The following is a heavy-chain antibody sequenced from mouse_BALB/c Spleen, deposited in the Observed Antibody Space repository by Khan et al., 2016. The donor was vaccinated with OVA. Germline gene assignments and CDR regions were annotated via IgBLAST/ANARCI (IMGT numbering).Heavy chain of an antibody. V-gene: IGHV3-2*02. CDR1: GYSITTDYA. CDR3: ARVYGGDFDY. CDR2: ISYSGNT. D-gene: IGHD1-1*01. Sequence: EVQLVETGPGLVKPSQSLSLTCTVTGYSITTDYAWNWIRQFPENKLEWMGFISYSGNTNYNPSLKSRFSISRDTSKNQFFLQLNSVTTEDTARYYCARVYGGDFDYWGQGTTLTVSS. J-gene: IGHJ2*01.